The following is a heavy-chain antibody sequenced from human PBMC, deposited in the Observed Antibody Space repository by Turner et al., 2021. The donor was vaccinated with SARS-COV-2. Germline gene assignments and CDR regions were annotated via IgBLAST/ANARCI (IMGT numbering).Heavy chain of an antibody. V-gene: IGHV3-21*01. D-gene: IGHD3-22*01. CDR2: ISSSSSYI. CDR1: GFTFSSYT. J-gene: IGHJ5*02. Sequence: EVQLVESGGGLVKPGGSLRLSCAASGFTFSSYTMYWVRQAPGKGLEWVSSISSSSSYIYYADSVKGRFTISRDNAKNSLYLQMNSLRAEDTAVYYCARGTYYYDSSVYSGTNWFDPWGQGTRVTVSS. CDR3: ARGTYYYDSSVYSGTNWFDP.